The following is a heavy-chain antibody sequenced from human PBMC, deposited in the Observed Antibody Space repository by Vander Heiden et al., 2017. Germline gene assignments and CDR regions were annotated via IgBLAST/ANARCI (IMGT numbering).Heavy chain of an antibody. CDR1: GFTFSSYG. Sequence: QVQLVESGGGVVQPGRSLRLSCAASGFTFSSYGMHWVRQAPGKGLEWVAVIWYDGSNKYYADSVKGRFTISRDNSKNTLYLQMNSLRAEDTAVYYCARDQDSSGYSDAFDIWGQGTMVTVSS. V-gene: IGHV3-33*01. J-gene: IGHJ3*02. CDR3: ARDQDSSGYSDAFDI. D-gene: IGHD3-22*01. CDR2: IWYDGSNK.